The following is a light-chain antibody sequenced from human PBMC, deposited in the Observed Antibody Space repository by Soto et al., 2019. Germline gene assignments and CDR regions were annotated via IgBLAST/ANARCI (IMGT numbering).Light chain of an antibody. J-gene: IGKJ1*01. Sequence: EIVLTQSPATLSLSPGERATLPCSASQSVSSSYLAWYQQKPGQAPRLLIYGASSRATRIPDGFSGSGSGTDFTLTISRLEPEDFAVYYCQQYGRTFGQGTKVDIK. CDR2: GAS. CDR3: QQYGRT. V-gene: IGKV3-20*01. CDR1: QSVSSSY.